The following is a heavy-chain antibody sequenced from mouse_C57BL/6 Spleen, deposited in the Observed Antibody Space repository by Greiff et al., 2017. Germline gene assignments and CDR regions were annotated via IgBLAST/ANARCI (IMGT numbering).Heavy chain of an antibody. CDR1: GYSITSGYY. V-gene: IGHV3-6*01. D-gene: IGHD1-1*01. CDR3: ANYYGSSYGAY. CDR2: ISYDGSN. J-gene: IGHJ3*01. Sequence: EVKLEESGPGLVKPSQSLSLTCSVTGYSITSGYYWNWIRQFPGNKLEWMGYISYDGSNNYNPSLKNRISITRDTSKNQFFLKLNSVTTEDTATYYCANYYGSSYGAYWGQGTLVTVSA.